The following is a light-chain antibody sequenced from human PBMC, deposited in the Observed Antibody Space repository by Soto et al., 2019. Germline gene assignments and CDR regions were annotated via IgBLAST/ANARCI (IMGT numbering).Light chain of an antibody. J-gene: IGKJ2*01. CDR1: QGISSY. CDR2: AAS. V-gene: IGKV1-8*01. Sequence: AIRMTQSPSSFSASTGDRVTITCRASQGISSYLAWYQQKPGKAPKLLIYAASTLQSGVPSRFSGSGSGTAFTLTISCLQSEDFATYYCQQYYSYPQVTFGQGTKLEIK. CDR3: QQYYSYPQVT.